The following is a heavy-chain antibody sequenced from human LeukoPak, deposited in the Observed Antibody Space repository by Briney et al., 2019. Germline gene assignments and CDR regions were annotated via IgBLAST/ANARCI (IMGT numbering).Heavy chain of an antibody. CDR2: INHSGST. Sequence: SETLSLTCAVYGGSFNGYYWSWIRQPPGKGLEWIGEINHSGSTNYNPSLKSRVTISVDTSKSQFSLKLSSVTAADTAVYYCARAGYYYDSSGYGDDAFDIWGQGTMVTVSS. J-gene: IGHJ3*02. D-gene: IGHD3-22*01. CDR1: GGSFNGYY. CDR3: ARAGYYYDSSGYGDDAFDI. V-gene: IGHV4-34*01.